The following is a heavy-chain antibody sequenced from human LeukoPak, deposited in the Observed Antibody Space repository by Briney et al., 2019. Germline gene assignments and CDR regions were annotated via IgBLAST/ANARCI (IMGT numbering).Heavy chain of an antibody. CDR3: ARRKGYCSSTSCSNWFDP. CDR2: INHSGST. Sequence: SETLSLTCAVYGGSFSGYYWSWIRQPPGKGLEWIGEINHSGSTNYNPSLKSRVTIPVDTSKNQFSLKLSSVTAADTAVYYCARRKGYCSSTSCSNWFDPWGQGTLVTVSS. V-gene: IGHV4-34*01. D-gene: IGHD2-2*01. CDR1: GGSFSGYY. J-gene: IGHJ5*02.